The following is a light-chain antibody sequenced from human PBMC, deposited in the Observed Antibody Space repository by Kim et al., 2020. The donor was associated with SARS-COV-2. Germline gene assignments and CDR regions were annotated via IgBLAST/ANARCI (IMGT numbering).Light chain of an antibody. CDR2: GAS. J-gene: IGKJ1*01. V-gene: IGKV3-15*01. CDR1: QSIGSN. CDR3: KQYPSGT. Sequence: EIVMTQSPATLSVSPGERATLSCRASQSIGSNLAWYQQKPGQAPRLLIYGASTRATGIPARFSGSGSGTEFTLNISSLQSEDFAVYYCKQYPSGTFGQGTKVDIK.